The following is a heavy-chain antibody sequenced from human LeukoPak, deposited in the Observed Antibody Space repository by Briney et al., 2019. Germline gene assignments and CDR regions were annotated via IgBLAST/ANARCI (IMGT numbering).Heavy chain of an antibody. Sequence: ASVKVSCKASGFTFTNYNLHWVRQDPGQRLEWMGIINPSGGSTNYAQNFQGRVTMTRDTSTSTVYMELSSLRSEDTAVYYCVRVRDGYNDAYDIWGQGTMVTVPS. CDR2: INPSGGST. V-gene: IGHV1-46*01. D-gene: IGHD5-24*01. CDR3: VRVRDGYNDAYDI. CDR1: GFTFTNYN. J-gene: IGHJ3*02.